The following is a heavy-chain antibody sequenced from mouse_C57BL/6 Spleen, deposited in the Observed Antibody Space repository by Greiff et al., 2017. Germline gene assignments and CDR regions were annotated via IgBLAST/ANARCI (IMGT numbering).Heavy chain of an antibody. D-gene: IGHD2-4*01. CDR3: AREEDYDYDEETGFAY. CDR2: INPSSGYT. J-gene: IGHJ3*01. Sequence: VQLQQSGAELAKPGASVKLSCKASGYTFTSYWMHWVKQRPGQGLEWIGYINPSSGYTKYNQKFKDKATLNADKSSSTAYMQLSSQTYEDSAVYYCAREEDYDYDEETGFAYWGQGTLVTVSA. V-gene: IGHV1-7*01. CDR1: GYTFTSYW.